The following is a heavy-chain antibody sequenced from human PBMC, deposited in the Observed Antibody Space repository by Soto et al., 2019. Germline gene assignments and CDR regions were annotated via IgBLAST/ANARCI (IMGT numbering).Heavy chain of an antibody. CDR1: GGSFSGHY. CDR2: IIHSGST. Sequence: TLSLTCAVYGGSFSGHYWSWIRQPPGKGLEWIGEIIHSGSTNYNPSLKGRVIISVDTSTNQISLKLSSVTAADTAVYYCARGAYYFGPRDYGAYWGQGTLVTVSS. J-gene: IGHJ4*02. V-gene: IGHV4-34*01. D-gene: IGHD3-10*01. CDR3: ARGAYYFGPRDYGAY.